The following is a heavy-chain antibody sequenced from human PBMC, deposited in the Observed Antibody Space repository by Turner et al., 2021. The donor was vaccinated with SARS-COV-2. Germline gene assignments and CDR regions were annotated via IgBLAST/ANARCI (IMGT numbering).Heavy chain of an antibody. Sequence: QVQLLQSGAEVRKPGASVKVSCKVSGSSLRQLSIHWVRQAPGKGLDWMGGLNPEKGEEIYAQKLQDRVTRMEESSINPAYMGLSSLKSNYTAVYYCPKDIAYYVYWGGQVGGGYGMDVWGQGTTVTVSS. CDR2: LNPEKGEE. D-gene: IGHD3-3*01. J-gene: IGHJ6*02. CDR1: GSSLRQLS. CDR3: PKDIAYYVYWGGQVGGGYGMDV. V-gene: IGHV1-24*01.